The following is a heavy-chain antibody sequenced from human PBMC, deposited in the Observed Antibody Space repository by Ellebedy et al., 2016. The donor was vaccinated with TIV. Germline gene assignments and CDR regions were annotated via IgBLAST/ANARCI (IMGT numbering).Heavy chain of an antibody. CDR1: GFTFTTYA. D-gene: IGHD2-15*01. J-gene: IGHJ4*02. CDR3: AGGETDIVVVVAATTPVDY. V-gene: IGHV3-23*01. Sequence: PGGSLRLSCAASGFTFTTYAMHWVRQAPGKGLEWVSGIGTGGNTFYADSVRGRFTISRDNSKNTLYLQMNSLRAEDTAVYYCAGGETDIVVVVAATTPVDYWGQGTLVTVSS. CDR2: IGTGGNT.